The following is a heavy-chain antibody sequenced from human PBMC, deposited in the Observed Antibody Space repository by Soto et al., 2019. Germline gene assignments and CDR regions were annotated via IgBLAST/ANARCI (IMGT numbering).Heavy chain of an antibody. V-gene: IGHV4-39*07. CDR2: IFYSGST. CDR1: SGSTSSTIYS. Sequence: SETLSLTCTVSSGSTSSTIYSWDWIRQPPGKGLEWIGSIFYSGSTYYNPSLKSRVTISVDTSKNQFSLKLSSVTAADTAVYYCAREGYSGYDSPGYFDYWGQGTLVTVSS. D-gene: IGHD5-12*01. CDR3: AREGYSGYDSPGYFDY. J-gene: IGHJ4*02.